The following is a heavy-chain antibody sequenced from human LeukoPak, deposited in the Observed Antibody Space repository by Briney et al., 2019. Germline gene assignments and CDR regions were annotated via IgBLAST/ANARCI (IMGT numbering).Heavy chain of an antibody. CDR1: GGSVSSSSYY. V-gene: IGHV4-39*01. CDR2: IFYSGST. D-gene: IGHD3-22*01. CDR3: ARQGRISMIVVLIEDAFDI. Sequence: SETLSLTCTVSGGSVSSSSYYWGWIRQPPGKGLEWIGNIFYSGSTYYSPSLKSRLTLSVDTSKNQFSLKLSSVTATDTAVYYCARQGRISMIVVLIEDAFDIWGQGTMVTVSS. J-gene: IGHJ3*02.